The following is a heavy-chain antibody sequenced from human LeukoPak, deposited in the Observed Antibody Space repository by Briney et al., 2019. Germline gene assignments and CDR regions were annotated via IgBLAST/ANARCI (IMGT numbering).Heavy chain of an antibody. CDR3: AKGPRAYYYGSGTYSKESYLDY. CDR1: GFTFSSYG. V-gene: IGHV3-30*02. D-gene: IGHD3-10*01. J-gene: IGHJ4*02. Sequence: SGGSLRLSCAASGFTFSSYGMHWVRQAPGKGLEWVACIRYDGSNKKYVDSVKGRFTISRDNSKNTLYLQMNSLRAEDTAVYYCAKGPRAYYYGSGTYSKESYLDYWGQGTLVTVSS. CDR2: IRYDGSNK.